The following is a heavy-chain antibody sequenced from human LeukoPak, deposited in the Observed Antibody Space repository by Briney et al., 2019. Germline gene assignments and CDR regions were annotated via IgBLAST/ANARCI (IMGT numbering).Heavy chain of an antibody. CDR3: ARGKDSSLQGFDY. V-gene: IGHV4-4*02. J-gene: IGHJ4*02. CDR2: IYHSGSA. Sequence: PSGTLSLTCAVSGGSISSSNWWSWVRQPPGKGLEWIGEIYHSGSANYNPSLKSRVTISVDKSKNQFSLKLSSVTAADTAVYYCARGKDSSLQGFDYWGQGTLVTVSS. CDR1: GGSISSSNW. D-gene: IGHD6-13*01.